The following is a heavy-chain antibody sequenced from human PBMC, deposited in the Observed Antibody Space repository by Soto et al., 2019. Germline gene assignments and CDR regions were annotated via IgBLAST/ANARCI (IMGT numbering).Heavy chain of an antibody. D-gene: IGHD3-22*01. V-gene: IGHV3-30*03. CDR3: MRGSYYYDSSAFSSGYFDY. J-gene: IGHJ4*02. CDR1: GFTFSSYG. CDR2: ISYDGSKK. Sequence: QVQLVESGGGVVQPGRSLRLSCAASGFTFSSYGMQWVRQSPGRGLECVAIISYDGSKKYYADSVKGRFTISRDNSKNTVYLQMNSLRAEDTAVFYCMRGSYYYDSSAFSSGYFDYWGQGTLVTVSS.